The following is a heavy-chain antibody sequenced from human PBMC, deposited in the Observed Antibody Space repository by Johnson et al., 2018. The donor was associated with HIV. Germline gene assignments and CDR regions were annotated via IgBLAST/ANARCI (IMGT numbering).Heavy chain of an antibody. CDR1: GFTFDDYG. CDR2: INWNGSST. J-gene: IGHJ3*02. D-gene: IGHD2-21*02. CDR3: ARDWRAYCGGDCYSNAFDI. V-gene: IGHV3-20*04. Sequence: VQLVESGGGVVHPGRSLRLSCAASGFTFDDYGLSWVRQAPGKGLEWVPGINWNGSSTSYADSVQGRVTIPRDNAKNTLYLQMNSLRAEDTAVYYCARDWRAYCGGDCYSNAFDIWGQGTMVTVSS.